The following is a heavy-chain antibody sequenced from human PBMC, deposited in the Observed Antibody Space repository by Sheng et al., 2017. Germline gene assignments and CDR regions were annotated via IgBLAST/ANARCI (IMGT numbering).Heavy chain of an antibody. V-gene: IGHV3-74*02. CDR1: GFTFSSYW. CDR3: GRPYSSSWYVVDY. J-gene: IGHJ4*02. D-gene: IGHD6-13*01. Sequence: EVHLVESGGGLVQPGGSLRLSCAASGFTFSSYWMHWVRQAPGKGLVWVSRINGDGSTTNYADSVKGRFTVSRDNAKNTLYLQMTSLRDEDTAVYYCGRPYSSSWYVVDYWGQGTLVTVSS. CDR2: INGDGSTT.